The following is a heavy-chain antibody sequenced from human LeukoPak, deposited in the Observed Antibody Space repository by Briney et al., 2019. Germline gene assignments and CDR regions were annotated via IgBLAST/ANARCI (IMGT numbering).Heavy chain of an antibody. J-gene: IGHJ4*02. V-gene: IGHV3-66*01. CDR1: GFTVSSNY. D-gene: IGHD3-22*01. CDR3: ARDRGGDSSGYPDY. CDR2: IYSGGTT. Sequence: GGSLRLSCAASGFTVSSNYMSWVRQAPGKGLEWVSVIYSGGTTYYADSVKARFTVSRDNSKNTLYLQMNGLRVEDTAVCYCARDRGGDSSGYPDYWGQGTLVTVSS.